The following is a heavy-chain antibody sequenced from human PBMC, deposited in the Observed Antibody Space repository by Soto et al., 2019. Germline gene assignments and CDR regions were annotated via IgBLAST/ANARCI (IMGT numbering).Heavy chain of an antibody. Sequence: QAQLVQSGAEVKKPGASVKVSCKASGYTFYSHSISWVRQAPGQGLEWMGRISADNINTKYAQKFRGRVTMTTDTATSTVYMELRNLRSDDTAVYYCARCIQEDYYYGMDVCGQGTTVTVSS. CDR1: GYTFYSHS. CDR2: ISADNINT. J-gene: IGHJ6*02. CDR3: ARCIQEDYYYGMDV. V-gene: IGHV1-18*01. D-gene: IGHD5-18*01.